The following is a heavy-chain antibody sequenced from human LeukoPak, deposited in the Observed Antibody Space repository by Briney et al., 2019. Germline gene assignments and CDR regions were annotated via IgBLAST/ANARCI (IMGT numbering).Heavy chain of an antibody. CDR3: ARGVLRYFDWLVPFDY. Sequence: ASVKVSCKASGYTFTGYYMHWVRQAPGQGLEWMGWINPNSGGTKYAQKFQGRVTMTRDTSISTAYMELSRLRSDDTAVYYCARGVLRYFDWLVPFDYWGPGTLVTVSS. D-gene: IGHD3-9*01. J-gene: IGHJ4*02. V-gene: IGHV1-2*02. CDR2: INPNSGGT. CDR1: GYTFTGYY.